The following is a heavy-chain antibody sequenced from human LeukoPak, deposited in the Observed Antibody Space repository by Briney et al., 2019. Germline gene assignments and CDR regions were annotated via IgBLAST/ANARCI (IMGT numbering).Heavy chain of an antibody. D-gene: IGHD5-12*01. V-gene: IGHV3-30-3*01. CDR1: GVTFSSYA. Sequence: QPGGSLRLSCAASGVTFSSYAMHWVRQAPGKGLEWVAVISYDGSNKYYADSVKGRFTISRDNSKNTLYLQMNSLRAEDTAVYYCARGDIVATGYFDYWGQGTLVTVSS. CDR2: ISYDGSNK. J-gene: IGHJ4*02. CDR3: ARGDIVATGYFDY.